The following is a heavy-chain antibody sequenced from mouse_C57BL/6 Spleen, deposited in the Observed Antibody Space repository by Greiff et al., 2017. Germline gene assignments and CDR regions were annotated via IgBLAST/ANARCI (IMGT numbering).Heavy chain of an antibody. V-gene: IGHV2-2*01. CDR2: IWSGGST. CDR1: GFSLTSYG. CDR3: ARTGPFAY. D-gene: IGHD4-1*01. J-gene: IGHJ3*01. Sequence: VHLVESGPGLVQPSQSLSITCTVSGFSLTSYGVHWVRQSPGTGLEWLGVIWSGGSTDYNAAFISRLSISKDNSKSQVFFKMNSLQADDTAIYYCARTGPFAYWGQGTLVTVSA.